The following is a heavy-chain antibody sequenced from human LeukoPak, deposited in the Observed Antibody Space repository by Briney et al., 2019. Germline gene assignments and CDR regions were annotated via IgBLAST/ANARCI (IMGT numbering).Heavy chain of an antibody. CDR1: GVSISSSNSY. Sequence: PSETLSLTCTVSGVSISSSNSYWGWIRQPPGKGLEWIGSIYYTGNTYYNASLKSRVTISIDTSKNQISLMLTSVTATDTAMYYCARQTGSGLFTLPGGQGTLVTVSS. V-gene: IGHV4-39*01. D-gene: IGHD3/OR15-3a*01. CDR2: IYYTGNT. CDR3: ARQTGSGLFTLP. J-gene: IGHJ4*02.